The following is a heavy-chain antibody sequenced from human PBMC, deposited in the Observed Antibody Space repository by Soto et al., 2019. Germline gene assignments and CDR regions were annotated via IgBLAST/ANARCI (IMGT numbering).Heavy chain of an antibody. CDR2: ISYDGSNK. CDR1: GFTFSSYG. CDR3: AKAVSYGYFFDH. Sequence: GGSLRLSCAASGFTFSSYGLPWARQAPGKGLEWVAVISYDGSNKYYADSVSGRFTISRDNSNNTLYMQMNSLRGEDTAVYYCAKAVSYGYFFDHWGQGTLVPVSS. J-gene: IGHJ4*02. V-gene: IGHV3-30*18. D-gene: IGHD5-18*01.